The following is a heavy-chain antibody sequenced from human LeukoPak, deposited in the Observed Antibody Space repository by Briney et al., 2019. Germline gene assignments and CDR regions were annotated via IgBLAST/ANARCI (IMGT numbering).Heavy chain of an antibody. Sequence: SETLSLTCTVSGGSISSSSYYWGWIRQPPGKGLEWIGSVYYSGSTYYNPSLKSRVAISVDTSKNQFSLKLSSVTAADTAVYYCARVMELWFGELSSLFFDYWGQGTLVTVSS. CDR1: GGSISSSSYY. CDR3: ARVMELWFGELSSLFFDY. CDR2: VYYSGST. D-gene: IGHD3-10*01. J-gene: IGHJ4*02. V-gene: IGHV4-39*01.